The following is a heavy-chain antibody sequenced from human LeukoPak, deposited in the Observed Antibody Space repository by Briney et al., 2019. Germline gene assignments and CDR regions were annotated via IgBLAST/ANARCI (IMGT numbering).Heavy chain of an antibody. CDR1: GGFFSGYY. V-gene: IGHV4-34*01. D-gene: IGHD3-22*01. CDR2: VDRTESA. Sequence: PSETLSLTCDVYGGFFSGYYWNWIRQPPGKGLEWIGGVDRTESANYNPSLKSRVAISVDMSKNQFSLKLSSVTAADTGVYYCARGLKYYTTSGRLGYSGQGTLVTVSS. CDR3: ARGLKYYTTSGRLGY. J-gene: IGHJ4*02.